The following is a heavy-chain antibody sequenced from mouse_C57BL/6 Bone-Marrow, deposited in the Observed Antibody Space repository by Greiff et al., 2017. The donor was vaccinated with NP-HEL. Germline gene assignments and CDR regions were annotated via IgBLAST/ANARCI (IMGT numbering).Heavy chain of an antibody. J-gene: IGHJ2*01. CDR3: ARRYYYFDY. V-gene: IGHV5-6*01. D-gene: IGHD2-12*01. Sequence: DVQLVESGGDLVKPGGSLKLSCAASGFTFSSYGMSWVRQTPDKRLEWVATISSGGSYTYYPDSVKGRFTISRDNAKNTLYLQMSSLKSEDTAMYYCARRYYYFDYWGQGTTLTVSS. CDR1: GFTFSSYG. CDR2: ISSGGSYT.